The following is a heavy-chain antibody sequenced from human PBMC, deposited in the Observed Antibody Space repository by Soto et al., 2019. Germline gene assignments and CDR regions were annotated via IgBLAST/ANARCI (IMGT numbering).Heavy chain of an antibody. D-gene: IGHD1-26*01. CDR2: IYPGDSDT. V-gene: IGHV5-51*01. J-gene: IGHJ4*02. CDR1: GYSFTSYW. CDR3: ARLIPSGSYQYGFDY. Sequence: GESLKISCKGSGYSFTSYWIGWVRQMPGKGLEWMGIIYPGDSDTRYSPSFQGQVTISADKSISTAYLQWSSLKASDTAMYYCARLIPSGSYQYGFDYWGQGTLVTVSS.